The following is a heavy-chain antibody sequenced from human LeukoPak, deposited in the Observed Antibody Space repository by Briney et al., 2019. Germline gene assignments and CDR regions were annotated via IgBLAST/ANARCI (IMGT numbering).Heavy chain of an antibody. V-gene: IGHV1-2*02. D-gene: IGHD4-17*01. J-gene: IGHJ4*02. CDR3: ARDRGGESPTTVPTGY. Sequence: ASVKVSCKASGYTFTGCYRHWVRQDPGQGLEWMGWINPNSGGTNYAQTFQRRVTMTRDTSLSTAYLELSRLRSDDTAAYYCARDRGGESPTTVPTGYWGQGPLVTVSS. CDR2: INPNSGGT. CDR1: GYTFTGCY.